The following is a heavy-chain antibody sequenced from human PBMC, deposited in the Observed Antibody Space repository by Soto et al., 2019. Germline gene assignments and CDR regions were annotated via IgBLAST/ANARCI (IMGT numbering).Heavy chain of an antibody. CDR1: GFTFTTFS. CDR2: ISAYNGNK. Sequence: QVQLVQSGAEVKKPGTSVKVSCKTSGFTFTTFSITWVRQAPGQGLEWMGWISAYNGNKNYAQKFQGRVTMTTDTATSTAYMDPRSLTSDDTAVYYCARGGDSPDYWGQGTLVTVSS. J-gene: IGHJ4*02. V-gene: IGHV1-18*01. CDR3: ARGGDSPDY. D-gene: IGHD3-16*01.